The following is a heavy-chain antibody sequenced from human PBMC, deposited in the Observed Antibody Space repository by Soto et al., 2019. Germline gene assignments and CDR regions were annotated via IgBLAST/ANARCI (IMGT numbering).Heavy chain of an antibody. J-gene: IGHJ4*02. D-gene: IGHD6-13*01. CDR3: ARDPGSVYSSSWYYFDY. CDR2: IIPIFGTA. Sequence: ASVKVSCKASGGTFSSYAISWVRQAPGQGLEWMGGIIPIFGTANYAQKFQGRVTITADESTSTAYMELSSLRSEDTAVYYCARDPGSVYSSSWYYFDYWGQGTLVTVSS. CDR1: GGTFSSYA. V-gene: IGHV1-69*13.